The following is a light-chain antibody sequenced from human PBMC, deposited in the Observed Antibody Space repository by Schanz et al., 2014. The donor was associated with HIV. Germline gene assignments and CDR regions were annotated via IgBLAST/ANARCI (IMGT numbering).Light chain of an antibody. J-gene: IGLJ2*01. CDR2: SND. V-gene: IGLV1-44*01. Sequence: QSVLTQLPSVSGAPGQRVTISCTGNNSNIGAGYEIFWYQHPPGTAPKLLIYSNDQRPSGVPARFSGSKSGTSASLAISGLQSEDEADYYCAAWDDSLNGQIFGGGTKLTVL. CDR1: NSNIGAGYE. CDR3: AAWDDSLNGQI.